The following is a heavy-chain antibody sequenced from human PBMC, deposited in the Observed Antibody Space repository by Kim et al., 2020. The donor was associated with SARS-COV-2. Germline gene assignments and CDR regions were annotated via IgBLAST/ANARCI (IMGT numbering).Heavy chain of an antibody. CDR1: GGSISTYY. V-gene: IGHV4-59*08. J-gene: IGHJ6*02. CDR2: IFFSVST. D-gene: IGHD4-17*01. CDR3: ARRPDYGDYVGHYYYYYGMDV. Sequence: SETLSLTCTVSGGSISTYYWSWIRQPPGKGLEWIGYIFFSVSTNYNPSLKSRVTISADTSKNQFSLKLSSVTAADTAVYYCARRPDYGDYVGHYYYYYGMDVWGQGTTVTVSS.